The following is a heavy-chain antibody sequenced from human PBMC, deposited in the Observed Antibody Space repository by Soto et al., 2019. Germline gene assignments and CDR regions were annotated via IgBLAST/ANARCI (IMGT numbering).Heavy chain of an antibody. Sequence: EVQLVESGGGLVQPGRSLRLSCTASGFTFGDYAMSWFRQAPGKGLEWVGFIRSKAYGGTTEYVASVKGRFTISRDDSKSIAYLQMNSLKTEDTAVYYCTRDGGYGDYVGGEDAFDIWGQGTMVTVSS. J-gene: IGHJ3*02. CDR2: IRSKAYGGTT. D-gene: IGHD4-17*01. CDR3: TRDGGYGDYVGGEDAFDI. CDR1: GFTFGDYA. V-gene: IGHV3-49*03.